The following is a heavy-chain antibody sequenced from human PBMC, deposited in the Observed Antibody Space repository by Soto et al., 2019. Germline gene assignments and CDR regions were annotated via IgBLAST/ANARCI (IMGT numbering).Heavy chain of an antibody. D-gene: IGHD1-26*01. CDR2: MNPNSGNT. CDR1: GYTFTSYD. CDR3: AREGGSGSPDWYFNV. Sequence: ASVKVSCKASGYTFTSYDINWVRQATGQGLEWMGWMNPNSGNTGYAQKFQGRVTMTRNTSKNHFSLELSSVTAADTAVYYCAREGGSGSPDWYFNVWGRGTLVTVSS. J-gene: IGHJ2*01. V-gene: IGHV1-8*01.